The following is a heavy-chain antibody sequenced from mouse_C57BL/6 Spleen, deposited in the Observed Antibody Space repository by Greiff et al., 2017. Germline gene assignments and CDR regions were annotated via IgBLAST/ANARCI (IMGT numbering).Heavy chain of an antibody. CDR1: GFTFSSYT. J-gene: IGHJ3*01. D-gene: IGHD1-1*01. V-gene: IGHV5-9*01. CDR2: ISGGGGNT. Sequence: EVQVVESGGGLVKPGGSLKLSCAASGFTFSSYTMSWVRQTPGKRLEWVATISGGGGNTYYPDSVKGRFTISRDNAKNTLYLQMSSLRSEDTALYYCARHRRDYGSSSWFAYWGQETLVTVSA. CDR3: ARHRRDYGSSSWFAY.